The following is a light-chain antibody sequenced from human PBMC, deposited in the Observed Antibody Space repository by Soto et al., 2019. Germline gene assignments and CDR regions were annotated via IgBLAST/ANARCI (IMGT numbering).Light chain of an antibody. CDR1: QSVSSY. J-gene: IGKJ2*01. V-gene: IGKV3-11*01. CDR2: DAS. Sequence: EIVLTQSPATLSLSPGARATLSCRASQSVSSYFAWYQHKPGQAPRLLIYDASNRATGIPARFSGSGSGTDFTLTISSLEPEDFAVYYCQQRSNWPHTFGPGTKLEI. CDR3: QQRSNWPHT.